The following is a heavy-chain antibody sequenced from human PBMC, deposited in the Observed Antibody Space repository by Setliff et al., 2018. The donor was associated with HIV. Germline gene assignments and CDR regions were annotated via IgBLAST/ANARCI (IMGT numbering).Heavy chain of an antibody. CDR1: GCTFTSYW. CDR3: ARCRSYYDSSGYYPPPFDAFDI. J-gene: IGHJ3*02. D-gene: IGHD3-22*01. CDR2: IYPGDSYT. V-gene: IGHV5-51*01. Sequence: PGESLKISCKGSGCTFTSYWIGWVRQMPGKGLEWMGIIYPGDSYTRYSPSFQGQVTISADKSIRTAYLQWSSLKASDTALYYCARCRSYYDSSGYYPPPFDAFDIWGQGTMVTV.